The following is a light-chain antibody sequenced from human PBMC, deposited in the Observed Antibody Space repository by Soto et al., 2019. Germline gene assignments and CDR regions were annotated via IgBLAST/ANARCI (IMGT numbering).Light chain of an antibody. Sequence: DIVMIQSPDSLAVSLGERATINCKSSQTVLYSSNNKNYVAWYQQKPGQSPKLLIYWASTRESGVPDRFSGSGSGTDFTLTINSLQAEDVAVYYCQQYYSTPYTFGQGTKLEIK. CDR3: QQYYSTPYT. V-gene: IGKV4-1*01. CDR2: WAS. J-gene: IGKJ2*01. CDR1: QTVLYSSNNKNY.